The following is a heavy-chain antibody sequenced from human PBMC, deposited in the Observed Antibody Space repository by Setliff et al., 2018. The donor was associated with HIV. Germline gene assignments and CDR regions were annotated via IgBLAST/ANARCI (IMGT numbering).Heavy chain of an antibody. D-gene: IGHD2-15*01. CDR3: AREKGFGGATGWFDP. Sequence: SETLSLTCAVYGGSFSDYYWTWIRQPAGKGLEWVGRIYTSGKANYNPSLKSRVTMSIDTSQNQFSLKLSSVTAADTAVYYCAREKGFGGATGWFDPWGQGTLVTVSS. J-gene: IGHJ5*02. CDR1: GGSFSDYY. V-gene: IGHV4-4*07. CDR2: IYTSGKA.